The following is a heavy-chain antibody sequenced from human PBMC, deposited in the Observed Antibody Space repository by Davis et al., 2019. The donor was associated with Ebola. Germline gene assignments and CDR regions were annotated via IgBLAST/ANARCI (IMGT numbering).Heavy chain of an antibody. Sequence: PGGSLRLSCAASGFTFSSYWMSWVRQAPGKGLEWVANIKQDGSEKYYVDSVKGRFTISRDNAKNTLYLQMNSLRAEDTAVYYCARDWGSEVGATDYFDYWGQGTLVTVSS. CDR1: GFTFSSYW. CDR2: IKQDGSEK. V-gene: IGHV3-7*01. J-gene: IGHJ4*02. CDR3: ARDWGSEVGATDYFDY. D-gene: IGHD1-26*01.